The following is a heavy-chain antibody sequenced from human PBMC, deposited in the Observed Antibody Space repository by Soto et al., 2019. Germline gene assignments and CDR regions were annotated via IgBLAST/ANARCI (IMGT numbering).Heavy chain of an antibody. CDR1: AGSVNSGGYY. CDR2: IDFSGDT. Sequence: QVQLKESGPGLVKPSETLSLTCNVSAGSVNSGGYYWSWIRQPPGKALEWIGYIDFSGDTSYNPSLKSRVGISLDTSKHRCPRLLRSVTAADTAIYYCAIYVAWGYFNTWGQGTLVTVSS. J-gene: IGHJ4*02. D-gene: IGHD3-10*02. V-gene: IGHV4-61*08. CDR3: AIYVAWGYFNT.